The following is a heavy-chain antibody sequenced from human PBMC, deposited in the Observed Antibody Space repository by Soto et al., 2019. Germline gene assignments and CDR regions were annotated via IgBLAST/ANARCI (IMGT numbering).Heavy chain of an antibody. Sequence: GGSLRLSCVASGFAFSRYSLHWVRQAPGKGLEWAAVISSDGTNKYHADSVKGRFTISRDNSKNTLYLQMNSLRAEDTAVYYCARDRTKGYTYGPRDGMDVWGLGTTVTVSS. CDR1: GFAFSRYS. CDR2: ISSDGTNK. D-gene: IGHD5-18*01. V-gene: IGHV3-30-3*01. CDR3: ARDRTKGYTYGPRDGMDV. J-gene: IGHJ6*02.